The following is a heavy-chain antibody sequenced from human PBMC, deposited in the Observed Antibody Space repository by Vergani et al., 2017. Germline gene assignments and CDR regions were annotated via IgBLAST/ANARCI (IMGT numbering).Heavy chain of an antibody. Sequence: QVQLQQWGAGLLKPSETLSLICAVYGGSFSGYYWSWIRQPPGKGLEWIGEINHSGSTNYNPSLKSRVTISVDTSKNQFTLKLSSVTAADTAVYYCARGPRWYYGGNPFGYWGQGTLVTVSS. J-gene: IGHJ4*01. CDR1: GGSFSGYY. CDR2: INHSGST. D-gene: IGHD4-23*01. CDR3: ARGPRWYYGGNPFGY. V-gene: IGHV4-34*01.